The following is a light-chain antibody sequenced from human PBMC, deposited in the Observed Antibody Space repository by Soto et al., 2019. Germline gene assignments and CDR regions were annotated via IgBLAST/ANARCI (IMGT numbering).Light chain of an antibody. Sequence: EIVLTQSPATLSVSPGERATLSCRASQSVSSSDLAWYQQKPGQAPRLLIYGASSRATGIPDRFSGSGSGTDFTLTISRLEPEDFAVYYCQQYGRSPRTFGQGTKVDI. CDR3: QQYGRSPRT. CDR1: QSVSSSD. V-gene: IGKV3-20*01. CDR2: GAS. J-gene: IGKJ1*01.